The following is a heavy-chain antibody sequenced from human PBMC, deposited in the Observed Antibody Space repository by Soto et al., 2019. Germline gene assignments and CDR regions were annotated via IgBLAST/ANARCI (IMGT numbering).Heavy chain of an antibody. CDR3: ASDGLYSGSYLAGFDS. Sequence: QVQLVESGGGVVQPGRSLRLSCAASGFTFSSYGMHWVRQAPGKGLEGVAVIWYNGSNKYYADSVKGRFTISRDNSKNTLYLQMNRLRVEDTAVYYCASDGLYSGSYLAGFDSWGQGTMVTVSS. CDR1: GFTFSSYG. D-gene: IGHD1-26*01. J-gene: IGHJ3*02. CDR2: IWYNGSNK. V-gene: IGHV3-33*01.